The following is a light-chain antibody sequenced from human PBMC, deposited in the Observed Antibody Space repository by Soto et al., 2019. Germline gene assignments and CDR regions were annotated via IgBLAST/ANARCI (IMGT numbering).Light chain of an antibody. CDR2: DVN. V-gene: IGLV2-14*03. J-gene: IGLJ2*01. CDR1: SSDIGAYNF. CDR3: TSWTTRTTMI. Sequence: QSALTQPASVSGSPGQSITISCTGTSSDIGAYNFVSWYQQHPGKAPKLMLYDVNIRPSGVSNRFSGSKSGNTASLTISGLQAEDAADDYGTSWTTRTTMIFGGVTKVTVL.